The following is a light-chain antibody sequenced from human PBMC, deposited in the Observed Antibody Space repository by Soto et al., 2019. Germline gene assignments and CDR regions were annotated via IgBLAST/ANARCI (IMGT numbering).Light chain of an antibody. CDR3: QQYGSSLWT. CDR2: GAS. Sequence: EIVLTQSPGNLSLSPGERATLSCRASKSVSSSYLAWYQQKPGQAPRPLIYGASSRATGIPDRFSGSGSEKDFTLTISRLEPEDFAVYYCQQYGSSLWTFGQGTKVEIK. J-gene: IGKJ1*01. CDR1: KSVSSSY. V-gene: IGKV3-20*01.